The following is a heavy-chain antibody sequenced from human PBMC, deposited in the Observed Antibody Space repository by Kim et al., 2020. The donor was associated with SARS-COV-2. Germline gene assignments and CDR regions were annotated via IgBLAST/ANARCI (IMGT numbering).Heavy chain of an antibody. CDR2: ISYDGSNK. CDR3: AKDSYVSGTYYIHSFYYSMDV. Sequence: GGSLRLSCAASGFTFTNYGIHWVRQAPGKGLEGVAVISYDGSNKYYADSVKGRFTISRDNSKNTLFLQMNSLRAEDTALYYCAKDSYVSGTYYIHSFYYSMDVWGQGTTVTVSS. D-gene: IGHD3-10*01. V-gene: IGHV3-30*18. J-gene: IGHJ6*02. CDR1: GFTFTNYG.